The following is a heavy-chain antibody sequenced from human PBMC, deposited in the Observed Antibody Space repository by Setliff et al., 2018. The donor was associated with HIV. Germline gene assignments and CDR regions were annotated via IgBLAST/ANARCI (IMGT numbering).Heavy chain of an antibody. CDR3: ARGMGTRYNYYMDV. CDR2: IYTSGST. CDR1: GGSISSYY. D-gene: IGHD1-20*01. Sequence: SETLSLTCTVSGGSISSYYWSWIRQPAGKGLEWIGRIYTSGSTNYNPSLKSRVTMSADTSRNQLSLKLSSVTAADTAVYYCARGMGTRYNYYMDVWGIGTTVTVSS. J-gene: IGHJ6*03. V-gene: IGHV4-4*07.